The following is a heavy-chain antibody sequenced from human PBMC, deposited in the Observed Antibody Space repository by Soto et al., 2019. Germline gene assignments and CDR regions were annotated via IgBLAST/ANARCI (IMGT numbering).Heavy chain of an antibody. D-gene: IGHD1-1*01. CDR2: IYYSGST. CDR3: ATIPIVGTKPYYFNS. J-gene: IGHJ4*02. V-gene: IGHV4-39*01. Sequence: SETLSLTCTVSGGSISSSSYYWAWIRQPPGKGLEWIAYIYYSGSTYYNPSLKSRITISVDTSTNQLSLRLSSVTAADTAVYYCATIPIVGTKPYYFNSWGQGTLVTVSS. CDR1: GGSISSSSYY.